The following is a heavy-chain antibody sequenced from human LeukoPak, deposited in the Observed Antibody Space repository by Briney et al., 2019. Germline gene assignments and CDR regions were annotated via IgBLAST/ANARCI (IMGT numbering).Heavy chain of an antibody. CDR1: GGAVSSSSYY. Sequence: SETLSLTCPVSGGAVSSSSYYWGWIRQPPGKGLEWIGSIYYSVNTYYNPSLKSRVTMSVDTSKNLFSLKLSSVTAADTAVYYCARHATAVAAPFRYWGQGTLVTVSS. V-gene: IGHV4-39*01. J-gene: IGHJ4*02. CDR3: ARHATAVAAPFRY. CDR2: IYYSVNT. D-gene: IGHD6-19*01.